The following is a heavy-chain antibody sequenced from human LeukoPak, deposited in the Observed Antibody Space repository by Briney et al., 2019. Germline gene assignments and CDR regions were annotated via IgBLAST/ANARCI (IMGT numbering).Heavy chain of an antibody. CDR3: ARVGQYCSGGSCQIDY. CDR2: INPSGGST. CDR1: GYTFTSYY. V-gene: IGHV1-46*01. Sequence: ASVKVSCKASGYTFTSYYMHWVRQAPGQGLEWMGIINPSGGSTSYAQKFQGRVTITADESTSTAYMELSSLRSEDTAVYYCARVGQYCSGGSCQIDYWGQGTLVTVSS. J-gene: IGHJ4*02. D-gene: IGHD2-15*01.